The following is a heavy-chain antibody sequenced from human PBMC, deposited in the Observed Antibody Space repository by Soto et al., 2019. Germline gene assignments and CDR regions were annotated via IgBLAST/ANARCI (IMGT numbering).Heavy chain of an antibody. CDR1: GGSISSGGYS. CDR2: IYHSGST. D-gene: IGHD6-19*01. V-gene: IGHV4-30-2*01. CDR3: ARGRGWRHAFDI. J-gene: IGHJ3*02. Sequence: PSENLSLTCAVSGGSISSGGYSWNWIRQPPGKGLEWVGYIYHSGSTLYNPSLKSRVTISVDTSKNQFSLKLSSVTAADTAVYYCARGRGWRHAFDIWGQGTMVTVSS.